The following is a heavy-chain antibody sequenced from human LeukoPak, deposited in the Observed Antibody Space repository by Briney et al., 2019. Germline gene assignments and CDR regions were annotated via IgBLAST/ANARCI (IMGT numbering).Heavy chain of an antibody. D-gene: IGHD3-10*01. CDR1: GYTFTGYY. J-gene: IGHJ6*02. V-gene: IGHV1-2*04. Sequence: GVSVKVSCKASGYTFTGYYMHWVRQAPGQGLEWMGWINPNSGGTNYAQKFQGWVTMTRDTSISTAYMELSRLRSDDTAVYYCARDRSGSASYYYYGMDVWGQGTTVTVSS. CDR3: ARDRSGSASYYYYGMDV. CDR2: INPNSGGT.